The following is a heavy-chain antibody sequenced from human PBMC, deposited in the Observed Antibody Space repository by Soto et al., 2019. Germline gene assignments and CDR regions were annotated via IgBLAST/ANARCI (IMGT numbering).Heavy chain of an antibody. D-gene: IGHD1-26*01. CDR2: INPSSGRT. CDR1: GYTFASYY. J-gene: IGHJ6*02. CDR3: ARAVGINHYYYYGMDA. V-gene: IGHV1-46*01. Sequence: QVQLVQSGAEVKKPGASVKVYCKASGYTFASYYMHWVRQAPGQGLEWMGIINPSSGRTSYPQKFQGRVTMTRDTSTSTVYMELSSLRSEDTAVYYCARAVGINHYYYYGMDAWGQGTTVTVSS.